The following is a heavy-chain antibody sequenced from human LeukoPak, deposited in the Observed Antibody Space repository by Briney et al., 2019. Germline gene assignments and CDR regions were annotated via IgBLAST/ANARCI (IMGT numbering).Heavy chain of an antibody. J-gene: IGHJ4*02. Sequence: ASVTVSCKASGYTFKSNGISWVRQAPGQGLERMGWISVQNGNTFYAQKFQGRVTINTDTSTSTAYMELRSLTSDDTAVYYCARDTGDFWSGYFDYWGQGSLVTVSS. D-gene: IGHD3-3*01. CDR3: ARDTGDFWSGYFDY. CDR1: GYTFKSNG. V-gene: IGHV1-18*01. CDR2: ISVQNGNT.